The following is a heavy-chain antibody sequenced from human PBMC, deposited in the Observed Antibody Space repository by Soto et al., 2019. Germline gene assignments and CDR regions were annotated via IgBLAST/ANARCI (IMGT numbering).Heavy chain of an antibody. J-gene: IGHJ3*02. V-gene: IGHV5-51*01. CDR2: IYPGDSDT. Sequence: PGESLKISCKGSGYSFTSYWIGWVRQMAGKGLEWMGIIYPGDSDTRYSPSFQGQVTISADKSISTAYLQWSSLKASDTAMYYCASPIAAAGFPKSGYAFDIWGQGTMVTVSS. CDR1: GYSFTSYW. D-gene: IGHD6-13*01. CDR3: ASPIAAAGFPKSGYAFDI.